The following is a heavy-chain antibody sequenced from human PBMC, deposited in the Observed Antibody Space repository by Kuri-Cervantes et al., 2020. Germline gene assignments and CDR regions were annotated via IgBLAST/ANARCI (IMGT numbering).Heavy chain of an antibody. CDR1: GFTFDDYG. CDR3: ASSRDCSSTSCYIFPDYYYYYGMDV. V-gene: IGHV3-20*04. CDR2: INWNGGST. D-gene: IGHD2-2*01. J-gene: IGHJ6*02. Sequence: GESLKISCAASGFTFDDYGMSWVRQAPGKGLEWVSGINWNGGSTGYADSVKGRFTISRDNAKNSLYLQMNSLRAEDTAVYYCASSRDCSSTSCYIFPDYYYYYGMDVWGQGTTVTVSS.